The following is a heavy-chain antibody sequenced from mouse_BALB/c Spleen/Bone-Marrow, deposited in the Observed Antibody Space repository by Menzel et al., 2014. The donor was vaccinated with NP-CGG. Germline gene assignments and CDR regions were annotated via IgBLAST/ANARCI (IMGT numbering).Heavy chain of an antibody. CDR1: GFTFXSYA. Sequence: DVHLVESGGGLVKPGGSLKLSCAASGFTFXSYAMSWVRQTPEKRLEWVATISSGGSYTYYPDSVKGRFTLHRDNAKNTLYLQMSSLRSEDTAMYYCARPPYYGSSKWYFDVWGAGTTVTVSS. J-gene: IGHJ1*01. CDR2: ISSGGSYT. D-gene: IGHD1-1*01. CDR3: ARPPYYGSSKWYFDV. V-gene: IGHV5-9-3*01.